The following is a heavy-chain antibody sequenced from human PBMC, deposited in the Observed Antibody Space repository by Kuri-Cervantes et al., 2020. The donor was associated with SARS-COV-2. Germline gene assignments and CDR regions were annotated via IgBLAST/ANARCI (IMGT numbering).Heavy chain of an antibody. CDR3: ASVSSSSDYYFDY. V-gene: IGHV4-59*01. D-gene: IGHD6-6*01. Sequence: GSLRLSCTVSGGSISSYYWSWIRQPPGKGLEWIGYIYYNGSTNYNPSLKGRVTISVDTSKNQFSLKLSSVTAADTAVYYCASVSSSSDYYFDYWGQGTLVTVSS. CDR1: GGSISSYY. CDR2: IYYNGST. J-gene: IGHJ4*02.